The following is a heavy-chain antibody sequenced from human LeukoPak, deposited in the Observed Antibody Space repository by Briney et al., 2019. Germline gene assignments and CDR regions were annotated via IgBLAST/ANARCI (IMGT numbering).Heavy chain of an antibody. CDR1: GFTFSSYA. CDR3: ARPTADYDFWSGTPLFI. D-gene: IGHD3-3*01. J-gene: IGHJ3*02. V-gene: IGHV3-30-3*01. Sequence: GRSLRLSCAASGFTFSSYAMHWVRQAPGKGVEWVAVISYDGSNKYYADSVKGRFTISRDNSKNTLYLQMNSLRAEDTAVYYCARPTADYDFWSGTPLFIWGQGTMVTVS. CDR2: ISYDGSNK.